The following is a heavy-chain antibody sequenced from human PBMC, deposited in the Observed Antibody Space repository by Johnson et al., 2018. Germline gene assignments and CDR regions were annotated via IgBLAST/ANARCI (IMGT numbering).Heavy chain of an antibody. CDR3: AKTLDV. CDR1: GFSFSNYW. V-gene: IGHV3-7*01. J-gene: IGHJ6*02. CDR2: IKQDGSAK. Sequence: VQLVQSGGGLVQPGGSLRLSCVASGFSFSNYWMHWVRQAPGKGLEWVANIKQDGSAKFYVDSVKGRFTISRDNTKNSLYLQMNSQRAEDTAVYYCAKTLDVWGQGTRVTVSS.